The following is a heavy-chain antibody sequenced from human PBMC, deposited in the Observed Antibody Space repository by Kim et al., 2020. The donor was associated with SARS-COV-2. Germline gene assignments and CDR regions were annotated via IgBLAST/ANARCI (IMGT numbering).Heavy chain of an antibody. J-gene: IGHJ4*02. D-gene: IGHD1-26*01. CDR1: GGSISSYY. V-gene: IGHV4-59*13. Sequence: SETLSLTCTVSGGSISSYYWSWIRQPPGKGLEWIGYIYYSGSTNYNPSLKSRVTISVDTSKNQFSLKLSSVTAADTAVYYCAREGIVPYWGQGTLVTVSS. CDR2: IYYSGST. CDR3: AREGIVPY.